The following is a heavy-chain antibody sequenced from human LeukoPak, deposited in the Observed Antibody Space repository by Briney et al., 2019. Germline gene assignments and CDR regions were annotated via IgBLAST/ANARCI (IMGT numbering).Heavy chain of an antibody. Sequence: SSETLSLTCTVSGVSISSSNSYWGWIRQPPGKGLEWIGSIYYTGNTYYNASLKSQVSISIDTSKNQFSLKLTSVTAADTSVYYCARQTGSGLFILPGGQGTLVTVSS. J-gene: IGHJ4*02. D-gene: IGHD3/OR15-3a*01. CDR3: ARQTGSGLFILP. V-gene: IGHV4-39*01. CDR2: IYYTGNT. CDR1: GVSISSSNSY.